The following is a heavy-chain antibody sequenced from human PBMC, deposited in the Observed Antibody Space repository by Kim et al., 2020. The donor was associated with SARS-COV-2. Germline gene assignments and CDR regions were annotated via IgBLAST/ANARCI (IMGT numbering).Heavy chain of an antibody. CDR1: GYTLTELS. Sequence: ASVKVSCKVSGYTLTELSMHWVRQAPGKGLEWMGGFDPEDGETIYAQKFQGRVTMTEDTSTDTAYMELSSLRSEDTAVYYCATVTVDTAMVTEVGGPRSNGWFDPWGQGTLVTVSS. V-gene: IGHV1-24*01. D-gene: IGHD5-18*01. CDR3: ATVTVDTAMVTEVGGPRSNGWFDP. CDR2: FDPEDGET. J-gene: IGHJ5*02.